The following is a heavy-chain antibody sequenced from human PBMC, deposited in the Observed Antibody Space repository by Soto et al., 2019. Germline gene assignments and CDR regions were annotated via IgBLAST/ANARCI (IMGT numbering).Heavy chain of an antibody. CDR3: ARAAYYYASRGFEAPNLDS. V-gene: IGHV3-33*01. Sequence: QVHLVESGGGVAQPGRSLRLSCAASGFTFRRHGMHWVRQAPGKGLEWVAVIWSDGSNKNCADSVKGRFTISRDNSNNTVYLQMASLRVEDTAVYYCARAAYYYASRGFEAPNLDSWGQGTLVTVSS. J-gene: IGHJ4*02. CDR2: IWSDGSNK. CDR1: GFTFRRHG. D-gene: IGHD3-22*01.